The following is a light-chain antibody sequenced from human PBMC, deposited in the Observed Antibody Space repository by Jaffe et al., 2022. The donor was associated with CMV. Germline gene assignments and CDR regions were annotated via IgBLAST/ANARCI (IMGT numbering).Light chain of an antibody. J-gene: IGKJ1*01. V-gene: IGKV1-39*01. CDR2: AAS. CDR3: QQGYSAPRT. Sequence: DIQMTQSPSSLSASVGDRVTITCRASQSIRSNLSWYQQKPGKAPKLLIYAASSLQGGVPSRFSGSGSGTEFILTVTSLQPEDFGTYYCQQGYSAPRTFGQGTKVEVK. CDR1: QSIRSN.